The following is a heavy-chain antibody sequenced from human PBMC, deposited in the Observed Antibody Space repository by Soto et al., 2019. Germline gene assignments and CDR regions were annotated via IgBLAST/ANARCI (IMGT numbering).Heavy chain of an antibody. CDR1: GFSLSTSGVG. D-gene: IGHD3-3*01. CDR2: IYWDDDK. Sequence: QITLKESGPTLVKPTQTLTLTCTFSGFSLSTSGVGVGWIRQPPGKALEWLALIYWDDDKRYSPSLKSRLTITNDLCKDQVVLRMRNMDPGDTATYYCAHRVVSWGFLEWLRRGWFDFWGQGTLVTVSS. CDR3: AHRVVSWGFLEWLRRGWFDF. V-gene: IGHV2-5*02. J-gene: IGHJ5*01.